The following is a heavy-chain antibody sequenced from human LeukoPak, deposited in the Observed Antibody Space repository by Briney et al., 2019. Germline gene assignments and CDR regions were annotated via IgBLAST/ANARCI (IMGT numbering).Heavy chain of an antibody. Sequence: SETLSLTCAVYGGSLSRNYWGWVRQPPGKGLEWIGEINHSGSTKYTPSLKSRVTISVDTSKNQFSLKLNSVTAADTAVYYCARVGSGDYGDYFDYWGQGTLVTVSS. CDR2: INHSGST. D-gene: IGHD4-17*01. CDR3: ARVGSGDYGDYFDY. J-gene: IGHJ4*02. CDR1: GGSLSRNY. V-gene: IGHV4-34*01.